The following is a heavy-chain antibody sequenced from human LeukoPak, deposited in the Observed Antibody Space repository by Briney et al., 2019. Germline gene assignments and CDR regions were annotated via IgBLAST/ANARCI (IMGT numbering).Heavy chain of an antibody. J-gene: IGHJ6*02. CDR3: ARDAQLMVRGVIPPWYYYYGMDV. D-gene: IGHD3-10*01. Sequence: AAVKVSCKASGYTFPSYVISWLGQAPGQGLAGMGWISAYNGNTNYAQKLQGRVTMTTDTSTSTAYMELRSLRSDDTAVYYCARDAQLMVRGVIPPWYYYYGMDVWGQGTTVTVSS. CDR2: ISAYNGNT. CDR1: GYTFPSYV. V-gene: IGHV1-18*01.